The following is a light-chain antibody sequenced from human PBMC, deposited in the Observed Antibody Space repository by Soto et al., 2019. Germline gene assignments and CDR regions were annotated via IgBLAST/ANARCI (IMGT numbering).Light chain of an antibody. CDR3: CSYAGSYKV. J-gene: IGLJ1*01. CDR1: SSDVGGYNY. Sequence: QSVLTQPRSVSGSPGQSVTISCTGTSSDVGGYNYVSWYQQHPGKAPKLTIYDVSKRPSGVPDRFSGSKSGNTASLTISGLQAEDEADYYCCSYAGSYKVFGTGTKVTAL. CDR2: DVS. V-gene: IGLV2-11*01.